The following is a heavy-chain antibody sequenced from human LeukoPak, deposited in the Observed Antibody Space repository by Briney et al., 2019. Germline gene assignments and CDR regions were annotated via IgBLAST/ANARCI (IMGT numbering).Heavy chain of an antibody. CDR1: GGSISSGSYY. Sequence: SQTLSLTSTVSGGSISSGSYYWSWIRQPAGKGLEWIGRIYTSGSTNYNPSLKSRVTISGDTSKNQFSLKLSSVTAADTAVYYCARVVVVPAAIFYYYYYMDVWGKGTTVTVSS. V-gene: IGHV4-61*02. D-gene: IGHD2-2*01. J-gene: IGHJ6*03. CDR2: IYTSGST. CDR3: ARVVVVPAAIFYYYYYMDV.